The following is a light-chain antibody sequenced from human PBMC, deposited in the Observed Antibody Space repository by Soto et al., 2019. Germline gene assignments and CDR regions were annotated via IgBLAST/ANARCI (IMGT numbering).Light chain of an antibody. Sequence: DIQLTQSPSFLSASVGDRVTITCRASQGINSHLAWYQQGPGKAPKLLIYAASTLQSGVPSRFRVSASWKGLTLTVSSLQPEDFATYYCQQVSGYQLNVGGGTKVDIK. CDR2: AAS. CDR1: QGINSH. CDR3: QQVSGYQLN. J-gene: IGKJ4*01. V-gene: IGKV1-9*01.